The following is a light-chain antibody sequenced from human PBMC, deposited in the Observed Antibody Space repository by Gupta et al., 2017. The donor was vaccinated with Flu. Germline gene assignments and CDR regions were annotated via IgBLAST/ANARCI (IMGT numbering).Light chain of an antibody. CDR3: QQSDSNLRYT. CDR2: AAS. Sequence: YSLFATVGDRGTINCRARQSIRSYLKWEEKKPRKAHKLLIYAASRWQSGVTARFSGSGYGKDLTLTISSQQQEDFANYYCQQSDSNLRYTFGQGTKLEIK. V-gene: IGKV1-39*01. J-gene: IGKJ2*01. CDR1: QSIRSY.